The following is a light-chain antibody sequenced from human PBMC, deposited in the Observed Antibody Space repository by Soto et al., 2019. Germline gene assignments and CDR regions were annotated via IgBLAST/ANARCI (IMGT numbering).Light chain of an antibody. Sequence: AFLKEIVTITCRASYSISSWLAWYQQRPGRAPKLLIYDASTLETGVPSRFSGGGSGTEFTLTITSLQTDDFATYHCQQYHTYLTFGGGTKVDIK. CDR2: DAS. CDR1: YSISSW. J-gene: IGKJ4*01. V-gene: IGKV1-5*01. CDR3: QQYHTYLT.